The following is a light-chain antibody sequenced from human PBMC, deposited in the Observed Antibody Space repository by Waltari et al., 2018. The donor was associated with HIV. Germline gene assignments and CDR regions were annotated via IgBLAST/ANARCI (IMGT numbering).Light chain of an antibody. CDR3: QSFDSSLTTSGVI. CDR2: ANI. Sequence: QSVLTQPPSVSGAPGQRVTISCTGSSPNIGAGYDVHGYQQLPGTAPKLLIYANINRPSGVPDRFSGSKSGSSASLAITGLQAEDEAHYYCQSFDSSLTTSGVIFGGGTKLTVL. V-gene: IGLV1-40*01. J-gene: IGLJ2*01. CDR1: SPNIGAGYD.